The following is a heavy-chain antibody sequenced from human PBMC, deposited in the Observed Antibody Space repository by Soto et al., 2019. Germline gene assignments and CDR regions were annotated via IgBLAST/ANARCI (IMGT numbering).Heavy chain of an antibody. CDR3: ARQEGIDDDY. J-gene: IGHJ4*02. CDR1: GGSISSSSYY. D-gene: IGHD2-21*01. CDR2: IYYSGST. V-gene: IGHV4-39*01. Sequence: SETLSLTCTVSGGSISSSSYYWGWIRQPPGKGLEWIGSIYYSGSTYYNPSLKSRVTISVDTSKNQFSLKLSTVTAADTAVYYCARQEGIDDDYWGQGTLVTVSS.